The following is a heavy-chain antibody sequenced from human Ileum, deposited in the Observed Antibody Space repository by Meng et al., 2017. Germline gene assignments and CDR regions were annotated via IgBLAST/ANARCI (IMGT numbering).Heavy chain of an antibody. D-gene: IGHD4-17*01. Sequence: GESLKIPCAASGFPFSSYAMHWVRQAPGKGLEWVAVLSYDGSNKYYADSVKGRFTISRDNSKNTLYLQMTSLRAEDTAEYYCARDAPCGADRCYYYGMDVWGQGTTVTVSS. CDR3: ARDAPCGADRCYYYGMDV. CDR1: GFPFSSYA. V-gene: IGHV3-30*01. CDR2: LSYDGSNK. J-gene: IGHJ6*02.